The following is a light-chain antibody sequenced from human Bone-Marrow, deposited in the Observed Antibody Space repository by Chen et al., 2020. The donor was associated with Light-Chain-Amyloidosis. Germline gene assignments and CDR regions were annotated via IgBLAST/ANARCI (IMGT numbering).Light chain of an antibody. CDR3: CSYAGLYTLV. Sequence: SPLPHPASVAGSPGQSNTISCPGTSSAVGNYNLVSWFQQHPGQAPKLIVYEVTKRPSGVSTRFSGSKSGNTASLTISGLQAEDEAHYYCCSYAGLYTLVFGGGTKLTVL. CDR2: EVT. CDR1: SSAVGNYNL. J-gene: IGLJ2*01. V-gene: IGLV2-23*02.